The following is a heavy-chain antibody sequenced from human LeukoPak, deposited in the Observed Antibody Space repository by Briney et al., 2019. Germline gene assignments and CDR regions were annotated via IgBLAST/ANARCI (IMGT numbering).Heavy chain of an antibody. D-gene: IGHD3-10*01. CDR2: IFTGGST. Sequence: GGSLRLSCAASGFTVSSNYMSWVRQAPGKGLEWGSVIFTGGSTLYADSVKGRFTISRDSSKNTLYLQLNTLRAEDTAVYYCARAGRSGTYYDFDYWGQGTLVTVSS. CDR1: GFTVSSNY. V-gene: IGHV3-66*01. CDR3: ARAGRSGTYYDFDY. J-gene: IGHJ4*02.